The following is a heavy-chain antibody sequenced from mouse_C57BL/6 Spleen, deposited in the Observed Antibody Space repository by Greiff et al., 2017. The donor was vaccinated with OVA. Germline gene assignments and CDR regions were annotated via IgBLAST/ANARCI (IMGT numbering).Heavy chain of an antibody. CDR3: ARERGEYYFDY. Sequence: EVKVEESGPGLVKPSQSLSLTCSVTGYSITSGYYWNWIRQFPGNKLEWMGYISYDGSNNYNPSLKNRISITRDTSKNQFFLKLNSVTTEDTATYYCARERGEYYFDYWGQGTTLTVSS. CDR1: GYSITSGYY. J-gene: IGHJ2*01. V-gene: IGHV3-6*01. CDR2: ISYDGSN.